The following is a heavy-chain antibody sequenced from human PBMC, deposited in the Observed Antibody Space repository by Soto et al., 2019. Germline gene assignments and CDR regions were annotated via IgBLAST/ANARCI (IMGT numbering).Heavy chain of an antibody. Sequence: EVQLVESGGGLVKPGGSLRLSCAASGFTFSSYSMNWVRQASGKGLEWVSSISSSSSYIYYADSVKGRFTISRDNAKNSLYLQMNSLRAEDTAVYYCARDDYGDYTMAYWGQGTLVTVSS. CDR2: ISSSSSYI. CDR3: ARDDYGDYTMAY. J-gene: IGHJ4*02. V-gene: IGHV3-21*01. CDR1: GFTFSSYS. D-gene: IGHD4-17*01.